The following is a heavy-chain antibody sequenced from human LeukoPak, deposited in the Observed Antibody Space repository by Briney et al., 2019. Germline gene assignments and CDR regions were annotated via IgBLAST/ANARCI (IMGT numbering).Heavy chain of an antibody. V-gene: IGHV4-39*07. CDR2: IYYSGST. CDR1: GGSISSSSYY. J-gene: IGHJ4*02. D-gene: IGHD6-19*01. Sequence: SETLSLTCTVSGGSISSSSYYWGWIRQPPGKGLEWIGSIYYSGSTYYNPSLKSRVTISVDTSKNQFSLKLGSVTAADTAVYYCARDLGSAGYSSGWYYFDYWGQGTLVTVSS. CDR3: ARDLGSAGYSSGWYYFDY.